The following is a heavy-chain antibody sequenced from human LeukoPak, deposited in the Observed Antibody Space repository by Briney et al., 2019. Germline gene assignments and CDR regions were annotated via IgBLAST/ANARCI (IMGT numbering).Heavy chain of an antibody. V-gene: IGHV1-8*01. CDR1: GYSFTDYD. CDR3: ARGGELRSDNWFDP. D-gene: IGHD1-26*01. J-gene: IGHJ5*02. CDR2: MNPNTGNT. Sequence: ASVKISCKASGYSFTDYDINWVRQATGQGLEWMGWMNPNTGNTDYAQKFQGRVTMTRDTSISTAYMELSGLRSDDTAVYYCARGGELRSDNWFDPWGQGTLVTVSS.